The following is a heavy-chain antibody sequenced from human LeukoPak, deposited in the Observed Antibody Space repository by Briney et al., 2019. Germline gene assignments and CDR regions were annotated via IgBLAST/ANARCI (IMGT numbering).Heavy chain of an antibody. J-gene: IGHJ6*03. CDR3: ARVDDYYCYMDV. V-gene: IGHV1-69*04. CDR2: IIPMVGMA. CDR1: GGTFTNYA. Sequence: ASVKVSCKASGGTFTNYAFSWVRQAPGQGLEWMGRIIPMVGMANYAQKLQGRVTMTTDTSTSTAYMELRSLRSDDTAVYYCARVDDYYCYMDVWGKGTTVTVSS. D-gene: IGHD2-2*03.